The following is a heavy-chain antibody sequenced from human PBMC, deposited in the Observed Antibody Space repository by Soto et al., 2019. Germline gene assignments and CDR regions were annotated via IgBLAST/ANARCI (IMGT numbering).Heavy chain of an antibody. Sequence: QLQLQESGPGLVKPSETLSLTCTVSGGSISSSSYYWGWIRQPPGKGLEWIGSIYYSGSTYYNPSLKRRVTISVDTSKNQFSLKLSSVTAADTAVYYCARRRGSYYEGRYYYGMDVWGQGTTVTVSS. V-gene: IGHV4-39*01. CDR1: GGSISSSSYY. D-gene: IGHD1-26*01. CDR3: ARRRGSYYEGRYYYGMDV. CDR2: IYYSGST. J-gene: IGHJ6*02.